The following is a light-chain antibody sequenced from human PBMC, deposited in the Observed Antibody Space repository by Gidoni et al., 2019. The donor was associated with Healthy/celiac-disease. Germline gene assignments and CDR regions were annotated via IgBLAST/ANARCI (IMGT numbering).Light chain of an antibody. V-gene: IGKV3-15*01. CDR2: GAS. CDR3: QQYNNRPPLT. CDR1: QSVGSN. J-gene: IGKJ4*01. Sequence: EIVMTQSPATLSVSPGERATLSCRASQSVGSNLAWYQQKPGQAPRLLIYGASTRATGIPARFSGSGSGTEFTLTISSLQSEDFAVYYCQQYNNRPPLTFGGGTKVEIK.